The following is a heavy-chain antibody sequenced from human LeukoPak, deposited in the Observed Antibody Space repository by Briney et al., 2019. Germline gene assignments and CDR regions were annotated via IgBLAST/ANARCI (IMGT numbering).Heavy chain of an antibody. D-gene: IGHD3-3*01. J-gene: IGHJ6*02. V-gene: IGHV3-64*01. CDR1: GFTFSSYA. CDR3: ARNYDFWSGLHYGMDV. CDR2: ISSNGGST. Sequence: GGSLRLSCAASGFTFSSYAMHRVRQAPGKGLEYVSAISSNGGSTYYANSVKGRFTISRDNSKNTLYLQMGSLRAEDMAVYYCARNYDFWSGLHYGMDVWGQGTTVTVSS.